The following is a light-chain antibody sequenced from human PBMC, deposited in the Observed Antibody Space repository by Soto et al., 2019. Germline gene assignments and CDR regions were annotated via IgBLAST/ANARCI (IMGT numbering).Light chain of an antibody. CDR1: QDITNY. Sequence: DLQMTQSPSSLSASVGDRVTITCQASQDITNYLNWYQQKPGKAPKILIYDASVLEAGVPSRFSGGGSGTHFTLTITSLQAEDVATYYCQQFDNLPRTFGGGTNLEIK. V-gene: IGKV1-33*01. CDR2: DAS. J-gene: IGKJ4*01. CDR3: QQFDNLPRT.